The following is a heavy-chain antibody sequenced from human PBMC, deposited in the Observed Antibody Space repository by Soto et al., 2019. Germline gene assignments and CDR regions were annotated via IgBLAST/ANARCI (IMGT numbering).Heavy chain of an antibody. Sequence: SETLSLTCTVSGGSISGHYWSWLRQPAGRGLQWVGRIHSSGDTDYTSSLKSRVSMSVDTSKNQFSLKLKSLTAADTAVYFCARVARREGATVGLLEYWGQGALVTV. D-gene: IGHD1-26*01. V-gene: IGHV4-4*07. J-gene: IGHJ4*02. CDR3: ARVARREGATVGLLEY. CDR1: GGSISGHY. CDR2: IHSSGDT.